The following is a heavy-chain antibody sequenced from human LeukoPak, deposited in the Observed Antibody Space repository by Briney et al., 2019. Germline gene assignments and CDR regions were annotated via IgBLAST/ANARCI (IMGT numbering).Heavy chain of an antibody. CDR2: IIPIFGTA. V-gene: IGHV1-69*13. D-gene: IGHD3-3*01. CDR1: GGTFTSYA. CDR3: ASGFLTIFGRVTYMDV. Sequence: SVKVSCKASGGTFTSYAISWVRQAPGQGLEWMGGIIPIFGTANYAQKFQGRVTITADESTSTAYMELSSLRSEDTAVYYCASGFLTIFGRVTYMDVWGKGTTVTVSS. J-gene: IGHJ6*03.